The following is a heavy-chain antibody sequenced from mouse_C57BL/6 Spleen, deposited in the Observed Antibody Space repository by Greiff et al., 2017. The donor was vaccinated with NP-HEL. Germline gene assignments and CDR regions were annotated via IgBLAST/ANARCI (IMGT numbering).Heavy chain of an antibody. CDR2: FYPGSGSI. CDR3: ARHEEGGYYGSSGFAY. CDR1: GYTFTEYT. V-gene: IGHV1-62-2*01. J-gene: IGHJ3*01. Sequence: VQLQESGAELVKPGASVKLSCKASGYTFTEYTIHWVKQRSGQGLEWIGWFYPGSGSIKYNEKFKDKATLTADKSSSTVYMELSRLTSEDSAVYFCARHEEGGYYGSSGFAYWGQGTLVTVSA. D-gene: IGHD1-1*01.